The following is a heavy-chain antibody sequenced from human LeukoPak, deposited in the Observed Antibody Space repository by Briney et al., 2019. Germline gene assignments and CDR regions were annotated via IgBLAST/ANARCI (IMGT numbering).Heavy chain of an antibody. CDR1: GGSFSGYY. Sequence: SETLSLTCAVYGGSFSGYYWSWIRQPPGKGLEWIGEINHSGSTNYNPSLKSRVTISVDTYKNQFSLKLSSVTAPDTAVYYCARFVYYYDSSCYYSATPSFDYGGQGTLVTVSS. V-gene: IGHV4-34*01. CDR2: INHSGST. J-gene: IGHJ4*02. CDR3: ARFVYYYDSSCYYSATPSFDY. D-gene: IGHD3-22*01.